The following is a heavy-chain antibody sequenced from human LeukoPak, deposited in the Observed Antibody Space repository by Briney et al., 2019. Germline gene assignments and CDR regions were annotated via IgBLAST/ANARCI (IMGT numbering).Heavy chain of an antibody. J-gene: IGHJ6*02. CDR2: IFYTGST. CDR3: ARDHPGWWV. CDR1: GGSISGYY. D-gene: IGHD2-15*01. Sequence: SETLSLTCTASGGSISGYYWSWIRQPPGKGLEWIGYIFYTGSTNYNPSLKGRVTISVDTSKNQFSLKLSSVTAADTAVYYCARDHPGWWVWGQGTTVTVSS. V-gene: IGHV4-59*01.